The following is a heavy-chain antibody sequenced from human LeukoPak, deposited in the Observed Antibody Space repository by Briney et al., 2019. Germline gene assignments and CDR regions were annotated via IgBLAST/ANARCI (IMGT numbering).Heavy chain of an antibody. CDR1: GFTFSTYS. Sequence: PGGSLRLSCAASGFTFSTYSMNWVRQAPGKGLEWLSYISSSSSIIFYADSVKGRLIISRDNAKNSLYLQMNSLRAEDTAVYYCARGPINWIPFDYWGQGTLVTVSS. CDR3: ARGPINWIPFDY. V-gene: IGHV3-48*01. D-gene: IGHD1-20*01. J-gene: IGHJ4*02. CDR2: ISSSSSII.